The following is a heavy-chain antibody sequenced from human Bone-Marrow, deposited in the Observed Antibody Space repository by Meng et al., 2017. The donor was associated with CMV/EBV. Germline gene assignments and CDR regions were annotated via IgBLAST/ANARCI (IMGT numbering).Heavy chain of an antibody. CDR2: IYYSGST. CDR1: GGSFTSSSYY. Sequence: SETLSLTWTLSGGSFTSSSYYWGWIRQPPGKGLEWIGSIYYSGSTYYNPSLKSRVTIAVDTSKNQFSLKLSSVTAADTAVYYCARQPAAIFGVVINDYYYGMDVWGQGTTVTVSS. J-gene: IGHJ6*02. D-gene: IGHD3-3*01. CDR3: ARQPAAIFGVVINDYYYGMDV. V-gene: IGHV4-39*01.